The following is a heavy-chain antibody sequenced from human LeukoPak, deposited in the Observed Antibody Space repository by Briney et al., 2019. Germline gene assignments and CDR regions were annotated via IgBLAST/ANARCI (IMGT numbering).Heavy chain of an antibody. D-gene: IGHD3-3*01. Sequence: SQTLSLTCTVSGGSISSGSYYWNWIRQPPGKGLEWIGEINHSGSTNYNPSLKSRVTISVDTSKNQFSLKLSSVTAADTAVYYCARGGNVLRFLEWLSPNYYYMDVWGKGTTVIVSS. CDR3: ARGGNVLRFLEWLSPNYYYMDV. CDR2: INHSGST. J-gene: IGHJ6*03. CDR1: GGSISSGSYY. V-gene: IGHV4-39*07.